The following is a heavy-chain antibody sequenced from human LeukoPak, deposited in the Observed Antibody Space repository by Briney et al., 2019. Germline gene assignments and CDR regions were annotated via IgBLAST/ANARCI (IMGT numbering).Heavy chain of an antibody. CDR2: IYYSGST. Sequence: KSSQTLSLTCTVSGGSISSGDYYWSWIRQPPGKGLEWIGYIYYSGSTYYNPSLKSRVTISVDTSKNQFSLKLSSVTAADTAVYYRARGDTMVRGVINYWGQGTLVTVSS. V-gene: IGHV4-30-4*01. CDR1: GGSISSGDYY. D-gene: IGHD3-10*01. J-gene: IGHJ4*02. CDR3: ARGDTMVRGVINY.